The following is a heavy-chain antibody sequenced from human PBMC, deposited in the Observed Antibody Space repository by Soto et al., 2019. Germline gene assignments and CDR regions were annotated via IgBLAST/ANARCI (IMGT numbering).Heavy chain of an antibody. V-gene: IGHV3-21*01. D-gene: IGHD6-19*01. CDR2: ITSSSSYI. Sequence: EVQLVESGGGPVKPGGSLRLSCATSGFTFTNSTMNWVRQAPGEGLEWVSSITSSSSYIYYADSVKGRFTISRDNAKNSLYLQMNSLRAEDTAVYYCARVRSGWCDYWGQGTLVTVSS. J-gene: IGHJ4*02. CDR3: ARVRSGWCDY. CDR1: GFTFTNST.